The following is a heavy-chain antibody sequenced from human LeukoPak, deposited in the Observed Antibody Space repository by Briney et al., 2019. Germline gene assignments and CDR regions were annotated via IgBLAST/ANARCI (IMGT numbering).Heavy chain of an antibody. Sequence: SETLSLTCAVSGYAISSGYYWGWIRQPPGKGLEWIGSLYPGGSTYYNPSLKSRVTMSVDTSKNQFSLNLSSVTAADTAVYYCARGTTRLCPDYWGKGTLVIVSS. J-gene: IGHJ4*02. CDR3: ARGTTRLCPDY. D-gene: IGHD1-7*01. CDR1: GYAISSGYY. CDR2: LYPGGST. V-gene: IGHV4-38-2*01.